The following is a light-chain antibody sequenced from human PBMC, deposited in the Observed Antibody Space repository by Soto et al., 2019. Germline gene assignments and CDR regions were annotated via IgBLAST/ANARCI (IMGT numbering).Light chain of an antibody. Sequence: EIVMTQSPVTLSVSPGERVTLSCRASQSVSSNLAWYQQKPGQAPSLLIYGAFTRATGIPARFSGTGSGTELTLTISSLQSEDVALYYCQQYNDWPLTFGQGTKVDIK. CDR1: QSVSSN. CDR2: GAF. V-gene: IGKV3-15*01. J-gene: IGKJ1*01. CDR3: QQYNDWPLT.